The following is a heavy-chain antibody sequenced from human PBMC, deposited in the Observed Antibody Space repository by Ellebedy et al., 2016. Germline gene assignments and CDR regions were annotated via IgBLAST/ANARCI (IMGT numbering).Heavy chain of an antibody. CDR1: GGSISSGGYS. J-gene: IGHJ6*03. CDR3: ARTGSSTSCYTPYYYMDV. V-gene: IGHV4-30-2*01. D-gene: IGHD2-2*02. CDR2: IYHSGST. Sequence: LRLXXAVSGGSISSGGYSWSWIRQPPGKGLEWIGYIYHSGSTYYNPSLKSRVTISVDRSKNQFSLKLSSVTAADTAVYYCARTGSSTSCYTPYYYMDVWGKGTTVTVSS.